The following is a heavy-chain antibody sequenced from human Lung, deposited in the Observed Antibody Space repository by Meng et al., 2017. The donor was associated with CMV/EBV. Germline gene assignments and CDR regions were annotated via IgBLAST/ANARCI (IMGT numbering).Heavy chain of an antibody. CDR2: ISSNSSYR. V-gene: IGHV3-21*01. CDR1: GFTFSSYS. Sequence: GGSLRLXCAASGFTFSSYSMNWVRQAPGKGLEWVSSISSNSSYRYYADSVKGRFTVSRDNAKNSLYLQMNSLRAEDTAVYYCARDLRNPPTSFGGVRTHVRYFDSXGQGXLVTSSS. CDR3: ARDLRNPPTSFGGVRTHVRYFDS. D-gene: IGHD3-3*01. J-gene: IGHJ4*02.